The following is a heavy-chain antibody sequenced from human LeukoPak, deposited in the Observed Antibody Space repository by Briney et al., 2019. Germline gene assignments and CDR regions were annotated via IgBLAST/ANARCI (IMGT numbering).Heavy chain of an antibody. Sequence: ASVKVSCKASGYTFTSYGISWVRQAPGQGLEWMGWINAYNGNTNYAQKLQGRVTMTTDTSTSTAYMELRSLRSDDTAVYYCARTSSSWSHYYYYGMDVWGQGTTVTVSS. V-gene: IGHV1-18*01. J-gene: IGHJ6*02. CDR1: GYTFTSYG. D-gene: IGHD6-13*01. CDR3: ARTSSSWSHYYYYGMDV. CDR2: INAYNGNT.